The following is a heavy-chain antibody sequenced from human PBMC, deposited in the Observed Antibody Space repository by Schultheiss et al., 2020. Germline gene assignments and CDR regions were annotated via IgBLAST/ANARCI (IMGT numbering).Heavy chain of an antibody. CDR2: IIPIFGTA. D-gene: IGHD3-22*01. Sequence: SVKVSCKASGGTFSSYAISWVRQAPGQGLEWMGGIIPIFGTANYAQKFQGRVTITADESTSTAYMELSSLRSEDTAVYYCARVIWHYDSTDNWFDPWGQGTLVTVS. V-gene: IGHV1-69*13. CDR1: GGTFSSYA. J-gene: IGHJ5*02. CDR3: ARVIWHYDSTDNWFDP.